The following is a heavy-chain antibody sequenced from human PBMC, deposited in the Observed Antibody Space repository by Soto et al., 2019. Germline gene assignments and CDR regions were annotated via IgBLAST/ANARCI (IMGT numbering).Heavy chain of an antibody. D-gene: IGHD7-27*01. J-gene: IGHJ4*02. CDR1: GFALSNYW. Sequence: EVQLVESGGGLVQPGESLRLSCVASGFALSNYWINWARQAPGKGLEWVANINQDGSEKNYVDSVKGRFTISGDNARHSLYLQMNTLRAEDTAAYYCATETSTWGCWGQGTLVTVSS. CDR3: ATETSTWGC. CDR2: INQDGSEK. V-gene: IGHV3-7*05.